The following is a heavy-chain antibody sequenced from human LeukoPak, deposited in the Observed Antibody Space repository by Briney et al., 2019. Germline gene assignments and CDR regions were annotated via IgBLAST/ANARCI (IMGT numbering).Heavy chain of an antibody. CDR3: TRDGGNEVSDY. CDR2: IRSKAYGGTT. J-gene: IGHJ4*02. CDR1: GFTFGDYA. Sequence: GGSLRLSCTASGFTFGDYAMIWFRQAPGKGLEWVGFIRSKAYGGTTEYAASVKGRFTISRDDSKSIAYLQMNSLKTEDTAVYYCTRDGGNEVSDYWGQGTLVTVSS. V-gene: IGHV3-49*03. D-gene: IGHD5-12*01.